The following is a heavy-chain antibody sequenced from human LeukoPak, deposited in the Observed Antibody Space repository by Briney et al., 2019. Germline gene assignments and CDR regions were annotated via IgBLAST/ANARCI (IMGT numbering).Heavy chain of an antibody. CDR1: GGSISSSNW. CDR3: ARSPRWCSGGSCTKRIFDY. CDR2: IYHSGST. Sequence: SGTLSLTCAVSGGSISSSNWWSWVRQPPGKGLEWIGEIYHSGSTNYNPSLKSRVTISVDKSKNQFSLKLSSVTAADTAVYYCARSPRWCSGGSCTKRIFDYWGQGTLVTVSS. J-gene: IGHJ4*02. D-gene: IGHD2-15*01. V-gene: IGHV4-4*02.